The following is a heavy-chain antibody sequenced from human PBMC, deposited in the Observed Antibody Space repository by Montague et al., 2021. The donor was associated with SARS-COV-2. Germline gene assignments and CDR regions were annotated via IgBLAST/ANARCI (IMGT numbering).Heavy chain of an antibody. CDR2: IYYSGST. Sequence: SETLSLTRTVSGGSISSSSYYWGWIRQPPGKGLEWIGSIYYSGSTYYNPSLKSRVTISVDTSKNQFSLKLSSVTAADTAVYYCARVGRQQLVRLSGVDVWGQGTTVTVSS. CDR1: GGSISSSSYY. J-gene: IGHJ6*02. D-gene: IGHD6-13*01. V-gene: IGHV4-39*07. CDR3: ARVGRQQLVRLSGVDV.